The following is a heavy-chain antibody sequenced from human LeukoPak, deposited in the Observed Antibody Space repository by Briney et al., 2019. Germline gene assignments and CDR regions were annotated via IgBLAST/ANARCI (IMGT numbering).Heavy chain of an antibody. D-gene: IGHD2-21*02. CDR1: GFTFSAYG. CDR2: IWFDGSNK. J-gene: IGHJ4*02. CDR3: AKECGGGCSDDY. Sequence: GGSLRLFCAASGFTFSAYGMHWVRRAPGKGLEWVAFIWFDGSNKYYADSVKGRFTISRDNSKNTLYLQMNSLRLEDTAVFYCAKECGGGCSDDYWGQGTLVTVSS. V-gene: IGHV3-30*02.